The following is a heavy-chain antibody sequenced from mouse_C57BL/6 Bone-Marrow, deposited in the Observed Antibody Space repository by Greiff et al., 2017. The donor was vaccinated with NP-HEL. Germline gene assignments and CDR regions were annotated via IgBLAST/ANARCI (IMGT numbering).Heavy chain of an antibody. CDR1: GYAFSSYW. V-gene: IGHV1-80*01. CDR2: IYPGDGDT. CDR3: ARSESITTVVATPYFDY. D-gene: IGHD1-1*01. Sequence: VQLQESGAELVKPGASVKISCKASGYAFSSYWMNWVKQRPGKGLEWIGQIYPGDGDTNYNGKSKGKATLTADKSSSTAYMQLSSLTSEDSAVYVCARSESITTVVATPYFDYWGQGTTLTVSS. J-gene: IGHJ2*01.